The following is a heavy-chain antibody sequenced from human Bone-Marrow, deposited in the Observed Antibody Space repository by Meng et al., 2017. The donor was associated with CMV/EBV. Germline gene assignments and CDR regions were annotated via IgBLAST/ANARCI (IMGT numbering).Heavy chain of an antibody. V-gene: IGHV3-30-3*01. CDR2: ISYDGSNK. CDR1: GFTFSSYA. CDR3: ARGGLRFLLEHFDY. Sequence: GGSLRLSCAASGFTFSSYAMHWVRQAPGKGLEWVAVISYDGSNKYYADSVKGRFTISRDNSKNTLYLQMNSLRAEDTAVYYCARGGLRFLLEHFDYWGQGTLVTFSS. D-gene: IGHD2-21*02. J-gene: IGHJ4*02.